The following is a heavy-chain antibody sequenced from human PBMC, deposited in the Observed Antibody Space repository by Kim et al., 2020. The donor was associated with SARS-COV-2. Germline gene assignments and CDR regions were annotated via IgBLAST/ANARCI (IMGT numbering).Heavy chain of an antibody. CDR1: VGSLSGYY. J-gene: IGHJ4*02. D-gene: IGHD5-12*01. CDR2: TIHRGRT. V-gene: IGHV4-34*01. Sequence: SETLSLTCAVYVGSLSGYYWSWIRQPPGKGLEWIGETIHRGRTNNNPSLKSGVTLSVESSKNQFSLKRTSVTAGDRAMYTGGGGPIPSGNSDNWGKGT. CDR3: GGGPIPSGNSDN.